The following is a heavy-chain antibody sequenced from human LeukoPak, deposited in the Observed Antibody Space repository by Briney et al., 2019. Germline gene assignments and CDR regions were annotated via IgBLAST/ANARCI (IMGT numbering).Heavy chain of an antibody. Sequence: GGSLRLSCAASGFTFSSYWMHWVRQAPGKGLVWVSRINSDGSSTSYADSVKGRFTISRDNAKNTLYLQMNSLRAEGTAVYYCARDRRYYDSSGYRGRAFDIWGQGTMVTVSS. CDR3: ARDRRYYDSSGYRGRAFDI. V-gene: IGHV3-74*01. CDR2: INSDGSST. D-gene: IGHD3-22*01. CDR1: GFTFSSYW. J-gene: IGHJ3*02.